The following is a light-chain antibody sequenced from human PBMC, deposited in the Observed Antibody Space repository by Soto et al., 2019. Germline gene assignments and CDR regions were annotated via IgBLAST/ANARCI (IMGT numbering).Light chain of an antibody. J-gene: IGKJ3*01. V-gene: IGKV3-20*01. CDR3: QQYFNSLII. CDR1: QSVSSSY. Sequence: IVLTQSPGTLSLSPGERATLSCRSSQSVSSSYLAWYQQKPGQAPRLLIYAASSRATGIPDRFSGSGSGTDFTLTISRLEPEDFAVYYCQQYFNSLIIFGPGTKVDI. CDR2: AAS.